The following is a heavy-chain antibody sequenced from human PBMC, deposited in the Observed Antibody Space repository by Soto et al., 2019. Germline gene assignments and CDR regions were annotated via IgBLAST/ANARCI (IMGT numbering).Heavy chain of an antibody. D-gene: IGHD3-22*01. J-gene: IGHJ5*02. CDR2: ISNSTI. CDR1: GFTFSSYN. V-gene: IGHV3-48*01. Sequence: EVQLVESGGGLVQPGGSLRLSCAASGFTFSSYNMNWVRQAPGKGLEWVSYISNSTIYYAESVKGRFTISRDNAKNSLDLQMKCLRAEDTAVYYCAREGDSSGLYNWFDPGGQGTLVTDSS. CDR3: AREGDSSGLYNWFDP.